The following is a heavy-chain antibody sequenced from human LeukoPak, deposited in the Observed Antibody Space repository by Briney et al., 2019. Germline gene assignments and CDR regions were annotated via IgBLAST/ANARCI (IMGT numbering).Heavy chain of an antibody. Sequence: GGSLRLSCAASGFTFSDYYMSWIRQAPGKGREGVSYISSSSSYTNYADSVKGRFTISRDNAKNSLYLQMNSLRAEDTAVYYCARGVAAAGTRARKTYYFDYWGQGTLVTVSS. CDR3: ARGVAAAGTRARKTYYFDY. CDR1: GFTFSDYY. CDR2: ISSSSSYT. V-gene: IGHV3-11*06. D-gene: IGHD6-13*01. J-gene: IGHJ4*02.